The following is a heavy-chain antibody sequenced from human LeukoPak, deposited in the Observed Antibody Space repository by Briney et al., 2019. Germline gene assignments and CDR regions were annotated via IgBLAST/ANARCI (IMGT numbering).Heavy chain of an antibody. V-gene: IGHV1-69*01. CDR1: GGTLNSFA. J-gene: IGHJ6*02. CDR3: ASRYCSAGRCDSSYYYYYGMDV. Sequence: SSVKVSFKASGGTLNSFAISWVRQAPGQGLEWMGGIIPIFGTANYAQEFQGGVTITADESTNTAYMELSSLRSEDTAVYYCASRYCSAGRCDSSYYYYYGMDVWGQGTTVTVSS. D-gene: IGHD2-15*01. CDR2: IIPIFGTA.